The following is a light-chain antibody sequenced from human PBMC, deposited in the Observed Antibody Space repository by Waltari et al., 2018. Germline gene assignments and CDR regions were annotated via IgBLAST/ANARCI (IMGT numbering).Light chain of an antibody. V-gene: IGKV1D-16*01. CDR2: AGS. Sequence: DIQMTQSPSSLSASVGDKVTISCHASEGISSWLAWYQQRPGKAPKPLIFAGSSLQSGVPSRFSGSGSGTDYTLTITALQPEDVGICYCQQYDDLPYSFGQGTTVEIK. CDR1: EGISSW. J-gene: IGKJ2*03. CDR3: QQYDDLPYS.